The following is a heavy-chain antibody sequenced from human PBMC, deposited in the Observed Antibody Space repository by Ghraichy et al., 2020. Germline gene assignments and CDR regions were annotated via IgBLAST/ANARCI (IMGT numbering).Heavy chain of an antibody. V-gene: IGHV3-7*03. CDR1: GFIFRDYW. D-gene: IGHD3-22*01. J-gene: IGHJ4*02. CDR3: AKQRLRGGYPDFDF. CDR2: IKQDVSEM. Sequence: GESLNISCATSGFIFRDYWMSWVRQAPGKGLEWVADIKQDVSEMYYVDSVKGRFTISRDNTKNSVYLHLNDLRVEDTAMYYCAKQRLRGGYPDFDFWGQGTLVTVSS.